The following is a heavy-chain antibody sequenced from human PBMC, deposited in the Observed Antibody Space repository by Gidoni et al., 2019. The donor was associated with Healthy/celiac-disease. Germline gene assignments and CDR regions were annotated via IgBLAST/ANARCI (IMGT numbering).Heavy chain of an antibody. Sequence: QLQLQESGPGLVKPSETLSLTCTVSGGSISRSSYYWGWIRQPPGKGLEWIGSIYYSGSTYYNPSLKSRVTISVDTSKNQFSLKLSSVTAADTAVYYCARLSLGWQQPGVWGQGTTVTVSS. CDR3: ARLSLGWQQPGV. J-gene: IGHJ6*02. CDR1: GGSISRSSYY. V-gene: IGHV4-39*01. CDR2: IYYSGST. D-gene: IGHD6-13*01.